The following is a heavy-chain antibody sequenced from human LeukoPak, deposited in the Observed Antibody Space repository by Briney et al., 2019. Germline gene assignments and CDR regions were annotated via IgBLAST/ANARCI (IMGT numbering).Heavy chain of an antibody. CDR3: ARVTHATNAFDI. CDR2: INPNSGGT. D-gene: IGHD5-12*01. J-gene: IGHJ3*02. CDR1: GYTFTGYY. V-gene: IGHV1-2*02. Sequence: ASVKVSCKASGYTFTGYYMHWVQQAPGQGLEWMGWINPNSGGTNYAQKFQGRVTMTRDTSISTAYMELSRLRSDDTAVYYCARVTHATNAFDIWGQGTMVTVSS.